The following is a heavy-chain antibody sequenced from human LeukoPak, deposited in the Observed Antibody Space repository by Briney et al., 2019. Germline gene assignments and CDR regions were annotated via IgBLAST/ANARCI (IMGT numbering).Heavy chain of an antibody. V-gene: IGHV1-69*13. CDR2: IIPIFGTT. D-gene: IGHD6-6*01. J-gene: IGHJ4*02. CDR1: GGTFSSSA. Sequence: SVTVSCKASGGTFSSSAISWVRQAPGQGLEWMGGIIPIFGTTNYAQKFQGRVTITADESTSTAYMELSSLRSEDTAVYYCARSLTSFIAALDYWGQGTLVTVSS. CDR3: ARSLTSFIAALDY.